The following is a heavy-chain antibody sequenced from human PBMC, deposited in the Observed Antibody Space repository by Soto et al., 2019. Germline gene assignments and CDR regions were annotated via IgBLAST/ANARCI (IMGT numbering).Heavy chain of an antibody. CDR1: GGSISSGGYY. Sequence: SETLSLTCTVSGGSISSGGYYWSWIRQHPGKGLEWIGYIYYSGSTYYNPSLKSRVTISVDTSKNQFSLKLSSVTAADTAVYYCARDRALSGDGMDVWGQGTTVTVSS. V-gene: IGHV4-31*03. D-gene: IGHD6-25*01. CDR3: ARDRALSGDGMDV. CDR2: IYYSGST. J-gene: IGHJ6*02.